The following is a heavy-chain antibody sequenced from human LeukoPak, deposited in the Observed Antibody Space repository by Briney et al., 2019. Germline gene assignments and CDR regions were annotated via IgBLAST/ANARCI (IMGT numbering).Heavy chain of an antibody. CDR1: GFTFSRYS. J-gene: IGHJ4*02. CDR2: IWYDGSGK. V-gene: IGHV3-33*01. D-gene: IGHD6-13*01. CDR3: ARDYSSSWDY. Sequence: GSLRLSCAASGFTFSRYSMHWVRQAPGKGLEWVAIIWYDGSGKYYADSVKGRFTISRDNSNNTLYLQMSSLRVEDTALYYCARDYSSSWDYWGQGTLVTVSS.